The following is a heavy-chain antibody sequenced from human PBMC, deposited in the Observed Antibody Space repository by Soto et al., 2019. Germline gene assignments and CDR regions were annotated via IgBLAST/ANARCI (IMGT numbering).Heavy chain of an antibody. V-gene: IGHV3-21*01. J-gene: IGHJ3*01. Sequence: EVQLVESGGGLVKPGGSMRLSCAVSGFTFSSQTMNWVRQAPGKGLEWLSSVSSSGSYKYYADSVKGRFTISRDNAKNSLYLQMNSLRAEHTAVYFCASPRGLDDAFDFWGQGTMVTVSS. CDR1: GFTFSSQT. CDR2: VSSSGSYK. D-gene: IGHD3-10*01. CDR3: ASPRGLDDAFDF.